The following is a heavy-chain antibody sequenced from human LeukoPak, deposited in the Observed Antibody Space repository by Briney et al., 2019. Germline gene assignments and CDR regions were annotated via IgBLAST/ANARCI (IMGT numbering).Heavy chain of an antibody. J-gene: IGHJ5*02. CDR3: ASIVVVPAAIGDNWFDP. Sequence: ASVKVSCKATGGTFSSYAISWVRQAPGQGLEWMGWINPNSGGTNYAQKFQGRVTMTRDTSISTAYMELSRLRSDDTAVYYCASIVVVPAAIGDNWFDPWGQGTLVTVSS. V-gene: IGHV1-2*02. D-gene: IGHD2-2*02. CDR1: GGTFSSYA. CDR2: INPNSGGT.